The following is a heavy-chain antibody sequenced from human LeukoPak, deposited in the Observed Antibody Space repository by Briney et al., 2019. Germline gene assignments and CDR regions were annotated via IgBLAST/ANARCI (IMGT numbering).Heavy chain of an antibody. CDR3: ARTIDYYGAGSTRGYFAD. D-gene: IGHD3-10*01. V-gene: IGHV3-23*01. J-gene: IGHJ4*02. CDR2: ISDSGGSV. CDR1: GFTLSSYA. Sequence: GGSLRLSCAASGFTLSSYAMSWVRQAPGKGLEWVSGISDSGGSVYYADSVKGRLTISRDNSKNTVYLQMSGLRAEDTAVYYCARTIDYYGAGSTRGYFADWGQGTLVTVSS.